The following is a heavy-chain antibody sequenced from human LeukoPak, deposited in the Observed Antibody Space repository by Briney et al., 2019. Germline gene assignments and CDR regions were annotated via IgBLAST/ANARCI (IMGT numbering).Heavy chain of an antibody. D-gene: IGHD1-26*01. Sequence: GGSLRLSCAASGFTFSTYFMNWVRQAPGRGLEWVSSISYSSTYIYYADSVKGRFTVSRDNAKNSLYLQMNSLRAEDTAVYYCARDLGGSYCSWGQGTLVTVSS. J-gene: IGHJ4*02. V-gene: IGHV3-21*01. CDR1: GFTFSTYF. CDR2: ISYSSTYI. CDR3: ARDLGGSYCS.